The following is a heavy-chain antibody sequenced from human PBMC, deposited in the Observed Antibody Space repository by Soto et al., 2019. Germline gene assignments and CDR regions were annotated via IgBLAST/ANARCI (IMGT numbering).Heavy chain of an antibody. CDR2: ISYDGSNK. CDR3: ARGRIGGAGMNGFDP. CDR1: GFTFSSYA. V-gene: IGHV3-30-3*01. Sequence: QVQLVESGGGVVQPGRSLRLSCAASGFTFSSYAMHWVRQAPGKGLEWVAVISYDGSNKYYADSVKGRFTISRDNSKNTWYLKRSGLRVGKTAGYNGARGRIGGAGMNGFDPWGRGTRATVSS. J-gene: IGHJ5*02. D-gene: IGHD1-1*01.